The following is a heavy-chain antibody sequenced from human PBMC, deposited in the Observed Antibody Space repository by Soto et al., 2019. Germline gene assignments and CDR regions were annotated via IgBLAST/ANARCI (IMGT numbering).Heavy chain of an antibody. CDR2: LNSDGTYA. D-gene: IGHD3-22*01. Sequence: GGSLRLSCAASGFNFSVYWMHWVRQAPGKGLVWVARLNSDGTYASSADSVKGRLTISRDNAKNTLYLQMNSLRAEDTAVYYCARAGATMIVVVTPRSSNAFDIWGQGTMVTVSS. CDR3: ARAGATMIVVVTPRSSNAFDI. V-gene: IGHV3-74*01. CDR1: GFNFSVYW. J-gene: IGHJ3*02.